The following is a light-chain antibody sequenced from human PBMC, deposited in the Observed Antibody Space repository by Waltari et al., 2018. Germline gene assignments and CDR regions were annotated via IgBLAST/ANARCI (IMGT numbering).Light chain of an antibody. V-gene: IGKV2-30*01. J-gene: IGKJ1*01. CDR1: QGLVSSAGHTY. CDR2: KVS. Sequence: DVAMPQSPLSLPVTLGPPASLPSRSTQGLVSSAGHTYFNWFQQRPGQAPRRLLYKVSNRDSGVPDRFSGSGSGTDFTLRISRVEAEDVGVYYCMQGTHWPWTFGQGTKVEIK. CDR3: MQGTHWPWT.